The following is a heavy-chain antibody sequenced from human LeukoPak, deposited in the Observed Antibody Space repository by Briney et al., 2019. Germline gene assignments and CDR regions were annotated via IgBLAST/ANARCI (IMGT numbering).Heavy chain of an antibody. V-gene: IGHV3-48*03. CDR3: ARVGYNWNYGYWYFDL. CDR1: GFTFSSYE. D-gene: IGHD1-7*01. CDR2: ISSSGSTI. J-gene: IGHJ2*01. Sequence: GGSLRLSCAASGFTFSSYEMNWVRQAPGKGLEWVSYISSSGSTIYYADSVKDRFTISRDNAKNSLYLQMNSLRAEDTAVYYCARVGYNWNYGYWYFDLWGRGTLVTVSS.